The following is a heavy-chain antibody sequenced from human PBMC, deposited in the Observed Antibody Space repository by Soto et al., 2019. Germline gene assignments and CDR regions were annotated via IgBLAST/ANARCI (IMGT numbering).Heavy chain of an antibody. Sequence: LRLSRVGSGFTFRSFAMNWVPQTPAEGLEWLSYIGRSGDTIYYDDSVKGRFTITRDNDKSSLFLQMNGMREEDTVNYYCARDSRGGAARRPTFYYWGRGTLVTVSS. CDR1: GFTFRSFA. V-gene: IGHV3-48*03. CDR3: ARDSRGGAARRPTFYY. J-gene: IGHJ4*02. D-gene: IGHD6-6*01. CDR2: IGRSGDTI.